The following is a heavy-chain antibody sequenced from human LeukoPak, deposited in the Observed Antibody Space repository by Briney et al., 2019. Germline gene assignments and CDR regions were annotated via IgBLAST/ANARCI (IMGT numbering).Heavy chain of an antibody. Sequence: ASVKVSCKASGGTFSSYAISWVRQAPGQGLEWMGGIIPIFGTANYAQKFRGRVTITTDESTSTAYMELSSLRSEDTAVYYCARDRRHIAAAGAYYYYYMDVWGKGTTVTASS. CDR1: GGTFSSYA. CDR3: ARDRRHIAAAGAYYYYYMDV. J-gene: IGHJ6*03. D-gene: IGHD6-13*01. V-gene: IGHV1-69*05. CDR2: IIPIFGTA.